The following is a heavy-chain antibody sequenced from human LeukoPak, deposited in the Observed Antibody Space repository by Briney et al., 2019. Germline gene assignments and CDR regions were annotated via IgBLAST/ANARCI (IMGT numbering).Heavy chain of an antibody. CDR3: ARLYYYDSSGYYYGMDV. CDR1: GGTFISYA. V-gene: IGHV1-69*10. D-gene: IGHD3-22*01. Sequence: EASVKVSCKASGGTFISYAISWVRQAPGQGLEWMGRIIPIFGIANYAQKFQGRVTITADKSTSTAYMELSSLRSEDTAVYYCARLYYYDSSGYYYGMDVWGQGTTVTVSS. CDR2: IIPIFGIA. J-gene: IGHJ6*02.